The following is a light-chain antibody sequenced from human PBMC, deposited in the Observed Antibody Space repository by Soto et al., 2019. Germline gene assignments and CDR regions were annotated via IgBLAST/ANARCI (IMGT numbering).Light chain of an antibody. CDR3: SSYTSSSAPYV. CDR1: SSDVGGSNY. V-gene: IGLV2-14*01. J-gene: IGLJ1*01. CDR2: EVS. Sequence: QSVLTQPASVSGSPGQSITISCTGTSSDVGGSNYVPWYQHHPGKAPKLMIYEVSDRPSGVSNRFSGSKSGNTASLTISGLQAEDEADYYCSSYTSSSAPYVFGTGTKVTVL.